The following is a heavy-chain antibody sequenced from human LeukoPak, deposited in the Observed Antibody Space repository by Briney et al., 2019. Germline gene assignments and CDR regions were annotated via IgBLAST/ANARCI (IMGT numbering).Heavy chain of an antibody. D-gene: IGHD3-3*01. Sequence: SVKVSCKASGGTFSSYAISWVRQAPGQGLEWMGGIIPIFGTANYAQKFQGRVTITTDESTSTAYMELSGLRSEDTVVYYCATSYDFWSGYSPNWFDPWGQGTLVTVSS. CDR2: IIPIFGTA. V-gene: IGHV1-69*05. J-gene: IGHJ5*02. CDR1: GGTFSSYA. CDR3: ATSYDFWSGYSPNWFDP.